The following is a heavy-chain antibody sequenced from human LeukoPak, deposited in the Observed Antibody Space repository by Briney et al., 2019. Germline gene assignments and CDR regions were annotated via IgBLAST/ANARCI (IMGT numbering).Heavy chain of an antibody. CDR3: AKVNTWFDP. V-gene: IGHV4-39*01. J-gene: IGHJ5*02. D-gene: IGHD2/OR15-2a*01. Sequence: SETLSLTCTVSGGSITSYTSYYWGWIRQPPGERLEWIGNIHHSGTTYYTPSLKSRVTMSVDSSKNQLSLRLRFVTAADTAIYYCAKVNTWFDPWGQGTLVTVSS. CDR2: IHHSGTT. CDR1: GGSITSYTSYY.